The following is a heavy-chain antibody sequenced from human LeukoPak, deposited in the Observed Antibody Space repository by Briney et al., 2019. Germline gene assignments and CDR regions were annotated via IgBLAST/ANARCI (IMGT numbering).Heavy chain of an antibody. D-gene: IGHD4-17*01. Sequence: ASVKVSCKCSGHTLTRYGISWVRQAPGQGLAWMGWINAYNGNTNNAQKLQGRVTMTIDTSTTKAYMELRSLRSDDTAVYYCARGDLTVTTVDYGMDVWGQGTTVTVSS. V-gene: IGHV1-18*01. J-gene: IGHJ6*02. CDR2: INAYNGNT. CDR3: ARGDLTVTTVDYGMDV. CDR1: GHTLTRYG.